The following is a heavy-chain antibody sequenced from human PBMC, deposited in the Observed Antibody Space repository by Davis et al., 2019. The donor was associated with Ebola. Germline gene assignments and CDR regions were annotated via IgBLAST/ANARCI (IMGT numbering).Heavy chain of an antibody. D-gene: IGHD5-12*01. Sequence: PGGSLRLSCAASGFVFRNYVMSWVRQAPGKGLEWVSTLGTSADTYYADSVKGRFTISKDNAKNSLYLQMNSLRPDDTALYYCARDSLRYSAAYGGWLDSWGQGTLVTVSS. CDR1: GFVFRNYV. J-gene: IGHJ5*01. CDR3: ARDSLRYSAAYGGWLDS. V-gene: IGHV3-23*01. CDR2: LGTSADT.